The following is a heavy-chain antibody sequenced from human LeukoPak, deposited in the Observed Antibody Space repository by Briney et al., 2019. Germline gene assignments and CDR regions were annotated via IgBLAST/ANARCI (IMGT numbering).Heavy chain of an antibody. CDR2: MNPNSGNT. CDR1: GYTFTSYD. D-gene: IGHD3-10*01. J-gene: IGHJ5*02. Sequence: ASVKVSCKASGYTFTSYDINWVRQATGQGLEWMGWMNPNSGNTGYAQKFQGRVTMTRNTSISTAYMELSSLRSEDTAVYYCARARFGQNWFDPWGQGTLVTVSS. V-gene: IGHV1-8*02. CDR3: ARARFGQNWFDP.